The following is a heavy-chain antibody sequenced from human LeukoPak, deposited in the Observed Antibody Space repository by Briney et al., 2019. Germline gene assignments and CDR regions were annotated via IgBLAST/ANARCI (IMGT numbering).Heavy chain of an antibody. CDR1: GFTFSGAS. CDR2: ISISGDIV. J-gene: IGHJ3*02. Sequence: GGSLRLSCAASGFTFSGASMNWVRQAPRKGLEWISYISISGDIVYYADSVKGRFTISRDNAKNSLWLQMNSLRAEDTAVYYCARDGVGADPGDAFDIWGQGTMVTVSS. CDR3: ARDGVGADPGDAFDI. D-gene: IGHD1-26*01. V-gene: IGHV3-48*01.